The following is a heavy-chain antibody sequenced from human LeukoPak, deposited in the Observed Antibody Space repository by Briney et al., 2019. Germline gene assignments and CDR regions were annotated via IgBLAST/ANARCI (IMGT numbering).Heavy chain of an antibody. V-gene: IGHV3-15*01. J-gene: IGHJ4*02. Sequence: GGSLRLSCAASGFTFSNAWMSWVRQAPGKGLEWVGRIKSKTDGGTTDYAAPVKGRFTISRDDSKNTLYLQMNSLKTEDTAVYYGTTVFYDSSGYYYDYWGQGTLVTVFS. CDR3: TTVFYDSSGYYYDY. D-gene: IGHD3-22*01. CDR2: IKSKTDGGTT. CDR1: GFTFSNAW.